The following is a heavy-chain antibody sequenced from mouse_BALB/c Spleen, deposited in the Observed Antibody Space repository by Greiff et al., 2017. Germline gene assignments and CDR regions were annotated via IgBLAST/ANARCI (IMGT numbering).Heavy chain of an antibody. Sequence: EVMLVESGGGLVKPGGSLKLSCAASGFTFSSYAMSWVRQTPEKRLEWVASISSGGSTYYPDSVKGRFTISRDNARNILYLQMSSLRSEDTAMYYCARGRMISWFAYWGQGTLVTVSA. CDR2: ISSGGST. CDR1: GFTFSSYA. J-gene: IGHJ3*01. V-gene: IGHV5-6-5*01. D-gene: IGHD2-4*01. CDR3: ARGRMISWFAY.